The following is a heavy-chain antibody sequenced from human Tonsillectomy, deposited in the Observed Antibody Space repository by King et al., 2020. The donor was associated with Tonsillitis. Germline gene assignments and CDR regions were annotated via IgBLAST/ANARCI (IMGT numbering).Heavy chain of an antibody. CDR3: ATVLRSWFGELSEYFQH. J-gene: IGHJ1*01. CDR2: FDPEDGET. V-gene: IGHV1-24*01. D-gene: IGHD3-10*01. CDR1: GYTLTELS. Sequence: QLVQSGAEVKKPGASVKVSCKVSGYTLTELSMHWVRQAPGKGLEWMGGFDPEDGETIYAQKFQGRVTMTEDTSTDTAYMELSSLRSEDPAVYYCATVLRSWFGELSEYFQHWGQGTLVTVAS.